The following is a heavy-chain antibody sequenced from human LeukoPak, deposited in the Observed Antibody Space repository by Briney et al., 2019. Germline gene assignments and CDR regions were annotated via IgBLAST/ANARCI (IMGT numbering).Heavy chain of an antibody. V-gene: IGHV1-8*01. CDR2: MNPNSGNT. CDR3: ARVRYYYDSSDY. J-gene: IGHJ4*02. D-gene: IGHD3-22*01. CDR1: GYTFTSYD. Sequence: ASVKVSCKASGYTFTSYDINWVRQATGQGLEWMGWMNPNSGNTGHAQKFQGRVTMTRNTSISTAYMELSSLRSEDTAVYYCARVRYYYDSSDYWGQGTLVTVSS.